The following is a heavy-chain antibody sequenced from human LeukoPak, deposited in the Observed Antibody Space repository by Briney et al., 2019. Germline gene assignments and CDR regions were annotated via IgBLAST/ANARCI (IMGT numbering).Heavy chain of an antibody. CDR3: XKGPXKYSSXHXXWFDP. D-gene: IGHD6-6*01. Sequence: GGSLRLSCAASGFTFSSYAMSWVRQAPGKGLEWVSAISGSGGSTYYADSVKGRFTISRDNSKNTLYLQMNSLRAEDTAVYYXXKGPXKYSSXHXXWFDPWGQGTLVTVSS. CDR1: GFTFSSYA. CDR2: ISGSGGST. V-gene: IGHV3-23*01. J-gene: IGHJ5*02.